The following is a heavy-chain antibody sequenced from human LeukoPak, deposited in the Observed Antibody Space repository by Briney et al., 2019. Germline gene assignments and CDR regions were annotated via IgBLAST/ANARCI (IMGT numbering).Heavy chain of an antibody. V-gene: IGHV3-NL1*01. CDR2: ISGSGGST. CDR3: ARGGDDSSGYPYYSGMDV. D-gene: IGHD3-22*01. CDR1: GFTFSTYG. Sequence: GGSLRLSCAASGFTFSTYGMHWVRQAPGKGLEWVSAISGSGGSTYYADSVKGRFTISRDNSKNTLYLQTNSLRAEDTALYYCARGGDDSSGYPYYSGMDVWGQGTTVTVSS. J-gene: IGHJ6*02.